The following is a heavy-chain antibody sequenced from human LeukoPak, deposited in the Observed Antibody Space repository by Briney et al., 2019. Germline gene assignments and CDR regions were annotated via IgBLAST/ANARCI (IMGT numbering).Heavy chain of an antibody. Sequence: VASVKVSCKASGYTFTSYGISWVRQAPGQGLEWMGWINVYNGNTNYAQKLQGRVTMTTDTSTSTAYMELRSLRSDDTAVYYCARAGYDILTLAPDPANDYWGQGTLVTVSS. CDR1: GYTFTSYG. J-gene: IGHJ4*02. V-gene: IGHV1-18*01. D-gene: IGHD3-9*01. CDR2: INVYNGNT. CDR3: ARAGYDILTLAPDPANDY.